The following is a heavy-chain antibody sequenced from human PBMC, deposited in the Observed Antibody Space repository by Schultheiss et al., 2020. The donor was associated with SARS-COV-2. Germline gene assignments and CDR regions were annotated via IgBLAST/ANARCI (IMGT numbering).Heavy chain of an antibody. CDR3: ARVGKSIRVVIPPYFDY. D-gene: IGHD3-22*01. V-gene: IGHV3-11*06. CDR2: ISSSSSYT. J-gene: IGHJ4*02. CDR1: GFTFSDYY. Sequence: GESLKISCAASGFTFSDYYMSWIRQAPGKGLEWVSYISSSSSYTNYADSVKGRFTISRDNAKNSLYLQMNSLRAEDTAVYYCARVGKSIRVVIPPYFDYWGQGTLVTVSS.